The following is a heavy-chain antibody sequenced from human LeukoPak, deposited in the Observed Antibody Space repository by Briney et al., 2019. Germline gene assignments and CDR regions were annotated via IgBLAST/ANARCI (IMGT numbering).Heavy chain of an antibody. CDR2: IYYSGST. V-gene: IGHV4-59*08. D-gene: IGHD4-17*01. CDR3: ASSIADYGDYVGMDV. CDR1: VGSISSYY. J-gene: IGHJ6*02. Sequence: PSETLSLTCTVSVGSISSYYWSWIRQPPGKGLEWIGYIYYSGSTNYNPSLKSRVTISVDTSKNQFSLKLSSVTAADTAVYYCASSIADYGDYVGMDVWGQGTTVTVSS.